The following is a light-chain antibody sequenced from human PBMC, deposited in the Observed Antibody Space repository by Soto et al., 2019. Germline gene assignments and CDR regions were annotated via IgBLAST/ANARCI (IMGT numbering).Light chain of an antibody. V-gene: IGKV2-24*01. Sequence: DVVMTQTPLSSPVPLGQPASISCRSSQSLAHSDGNTYLNWLHQRPGQPPRLLIYKVSHRFSGVPDRFSGSGAGTDFTLKISRVEAEDVGIYYCMQATHYRPYTFGPGTKLEIK. CDR3: MQATHYRPYT. CDR1: QSLAHSDGNTY. CDR2: KVS. J-gene: IGKJ2*01.